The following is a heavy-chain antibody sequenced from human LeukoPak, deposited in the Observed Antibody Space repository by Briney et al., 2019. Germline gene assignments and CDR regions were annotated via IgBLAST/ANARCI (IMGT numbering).Heavy chain of an antibody. CDR3: ARGGWIVGASGSMDYYYMDV. CDR1: GGTFSSYA. Sequence: GASVKVSCKASGGTFSSYAISWVRQAPGQGLEWMGGIIPIFGTANYAQKFQGRVTITADESTSTAYMELSSLRSEDTAVYYCARGGWIVGASGSMDYYYMDVWGKGTTVTISS. CDR2: IIPIFGTA. V-gene: IGHV1-69*13. D-gene: IGHD1-26*01. J-gene: IGHJ6*03.